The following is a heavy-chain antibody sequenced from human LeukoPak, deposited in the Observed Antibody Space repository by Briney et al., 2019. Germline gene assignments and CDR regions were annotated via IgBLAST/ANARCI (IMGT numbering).Heavy chain of an antibody. V-gene: IGHV4-30-2*01. CDR2: IYHSGST. CDR1: GGSISSGGYS. D-gene: IGHD1-26*01. Sequence: IPSETLSLTCAVSGGSISSGGYSGSWIRQPPGRGLGWIGYIYHSGSTYYNPSLKSRVTISVDRSKNQFSLKLSSVTAADTAVYYCAIEGPTTGAFDYWGQGTLVTVSS. J-gene: IGHJ4*02. CDR3: AIEGPTTGAFDY.